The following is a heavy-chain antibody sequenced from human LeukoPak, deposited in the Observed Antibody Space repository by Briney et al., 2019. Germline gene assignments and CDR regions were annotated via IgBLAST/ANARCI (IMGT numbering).Heavy chain of an antibody. CDR3: ARGVYSSGWYYFDY. Sequence: ASVKVSCKASGYAFTSYGISWVRQAPGQGLEWMGWISAYNGNTNYAQKLQGRVTMTTDTSTSTAYMELRSLRSDDTAVYYCARGVYSSGWYYFDYWGQGTLVTVSS. D-gene: IGHD6-19*01. J-gene: IGHJ4*02. CDR2: ISAYNGNT. CDR1: GYAFTSYG. V-gene: IGHV1-18*01.